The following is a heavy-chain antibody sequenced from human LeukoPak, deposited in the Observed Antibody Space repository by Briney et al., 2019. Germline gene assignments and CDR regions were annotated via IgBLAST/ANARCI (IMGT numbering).Heavy chain of an antibody. CDR2: ISAYNGNT. V-gene: IGHV1-18*01. Sequence: GASVKVSCKASGYTLNSYGISWVRQAPGQGLEWMGWISAYNGNTNYAQKFQGRVTMTRDTSISTAYMELSRLRSDDTAVYYCARGSITIFGVAQTNFDYWGQGTLVTVSS. CDR3: ARGSITIFGVAQTNFDY. J-gene: IGHJ4*02. CDR1: GYTLNSYG. D-gene: IGHD3-3*01.